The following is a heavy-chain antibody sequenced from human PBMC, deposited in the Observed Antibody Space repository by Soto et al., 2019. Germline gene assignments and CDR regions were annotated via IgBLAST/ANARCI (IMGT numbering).Heavy chain of an antibody. D-gene: IGHD2-2*01. CDR2: ISYDGSNK. Sequence: GGSLRLSCAASGFTFSSYGMHWVRQAPGKGLEWVAVISYDGSNKYYADSVKGRFTISRDNSKNTLYLQMNSLRAEDTAVYYCAKDGCTVDCSSTSWYYYYYYYMDVWGKGTTVTVSS. CDR3: AKDGCTVDCSSTSWYYYYYYYMDV. J-gene: IGHJ6*03. V-gene: IGHV3-30*18. CDR1: GFTFSSYG.